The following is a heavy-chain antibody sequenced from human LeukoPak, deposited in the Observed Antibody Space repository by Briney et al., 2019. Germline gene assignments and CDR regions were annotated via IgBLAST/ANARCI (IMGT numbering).Heavy chain of an antibody. V-gene: IGHV3-21*01. CDR2: ISSSSSYI. Sequence: GGSLRLSCAASGFTFSSYSMNWVRQAPGKGLEWVSSISSSSSYIYYADSVKGRFTISRDNAKNSLYLQMNSLRAEDTAVYYCARSRLSHNWFHPWGQGTLVTVSS. D-gene: IGHD3-16*02. J-gene: IGHJ5*02. CDR1: GFTFSSYS. CDR3: ARSRLSHNWFHP.